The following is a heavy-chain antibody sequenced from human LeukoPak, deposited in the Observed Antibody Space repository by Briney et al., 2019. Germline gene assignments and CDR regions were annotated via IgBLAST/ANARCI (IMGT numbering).Heavy chain of an antibody. CDR3: AREGGPGKYYDILTGYLGGQAGQRLPDY. V-gene: IGHV3-33*01. Sequence: GGSLRLSCAASGFTFSSYGMHWVRQAPGKGLEWVAVIWYDGSNKYYADSVKGRFTISRDNSKNTLYLQMNSLRAEDTAVYYCAREGGPGKYYDILTGYLGGQAGQRLPDYWGQGTLVTVSS. CDR2: IWYDGSNK. J-gene: IGHJ4*02. CDR1: GFTFSSYG. D-gene: IGHD3-9*01.